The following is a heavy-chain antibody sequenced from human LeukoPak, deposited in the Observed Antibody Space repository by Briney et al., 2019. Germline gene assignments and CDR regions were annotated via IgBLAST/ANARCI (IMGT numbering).Heavy chain of an antibody. J-gene: IGHJ5*02. CDR2: ISAYNGNT. V-gene: IGHV1-18*04. Sequence: ASVKVSCTASGYTFTSYGISWVRQAPGQGLEWMGWISAYNGNTNYAQKLQGRVTMTTDTSTSTAYMELRSLRSDDTAVYYCASESLNAWFDPWGQGTLVTVSS. CDR3: ASESLNAWFDP. D-gene: IGHD2-8*01. CDR1: GYTFTSYG.